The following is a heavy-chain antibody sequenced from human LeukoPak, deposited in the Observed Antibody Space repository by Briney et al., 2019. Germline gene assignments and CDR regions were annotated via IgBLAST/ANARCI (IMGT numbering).Heavy chain of an antibody. CDR1: GFTFGDYA. V-gene: IGHV3-49*03. CDR2: IRSKAYGGTT. CDR3: TRGPSANIVVVVAATPAFDI. J-gene: IGHJ3*02. Sequence: GGSLRLSCTASGFTFGDYAMSWFRQAPGKGLEWVGFIRSKAYGGTTEYAASVKGRFTISRDDSKSIAYLQMNSLKTEDTAVYYCTRGPSANIVVVVAATPAFDIWGQGTMVTVSS. D-gene: IGHD2-15*01.